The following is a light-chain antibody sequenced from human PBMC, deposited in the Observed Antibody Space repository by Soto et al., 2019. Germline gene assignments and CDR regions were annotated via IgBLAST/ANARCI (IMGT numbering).Light chain of an antibody. CDR1: QSIGTY. Sequence: AIRMTQSPSSFSASTGDRVTITCRAMQSIGTYLAWYQQIPGRAPKLLIFAASTFQRGVPSRFSGSGSGTDFTLTISCLPSEDFATYYCQQYYSYPPAFGGGTKVEMK. CDR3: QQYYSYPPA. V-gene: IGKV1-8*01. CDR2: AAS. J-gene: IGKJ4*01.